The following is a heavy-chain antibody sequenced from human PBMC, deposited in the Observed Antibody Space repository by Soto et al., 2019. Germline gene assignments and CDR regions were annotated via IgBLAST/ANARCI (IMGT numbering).Heavy chain of an antibody. CDR3: ARGGDWNYFFDY. CDR1: GGSISSGGYY. J-gene: IGHJ4*02. Sequence: SETLSLTCTVSGGSISSGGYYWSWIRQHPGKCLEWIGYIYYSGSTYYNPSLKSRVTISVDTSKNQFSLKLSSVTAADTAVYYCARGGDWNYFFDYWGQGTLVTVYS. V-gene: IGHV4-31*03. CDR2: IYYSGST. D-gene: IGHD1-7*01.